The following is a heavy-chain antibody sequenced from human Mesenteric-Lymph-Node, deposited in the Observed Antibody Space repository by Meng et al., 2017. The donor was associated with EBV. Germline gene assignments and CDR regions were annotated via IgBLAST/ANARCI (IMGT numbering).Heavy chain of an antibody. CDR2: ISHSGST. V-gene: IGHV4-4*02. D-gene: IGHD5-18*01. CDR1: GGPISSSNW. CDR3: ASVFVNTAMVIPYFNY. J-gene: IGHJ4*02. Sequence: QVHPQASGPGLGKPSGTRSLTCAVSGGPISSSNWWSWVRQTPGKGLEWIGEISHSGSTNYNPSLKSRVIMSLDKSKNQFSLKLNSATAADTAVYYCASVFVNTAMVIPYFNYWGQGTLVTVSS.